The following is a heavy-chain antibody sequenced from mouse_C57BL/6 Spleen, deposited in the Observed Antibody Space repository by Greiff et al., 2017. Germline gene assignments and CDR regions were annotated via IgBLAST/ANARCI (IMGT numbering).Heavy chain of an antibody. J-gene: IGHJ1*03. CDR3: AVSSGYWYFDV. CDR2: IYWDDDK. D-gene: IGHD1-1*01. CDR1: GFSLSTSGMG. Sequence: QVTLQVSGPGILQSSQTLSLTCSSSGFSLSTSGMGVSWLRQPSGKGLVWLAHIYWDDDKRYNPSLKSRLTISKDTSRNQVFLKITSVDTADTATYYCAVSSGYWYFDVWGTGTTVTVSS. V-gene: IGHV8-12*01.